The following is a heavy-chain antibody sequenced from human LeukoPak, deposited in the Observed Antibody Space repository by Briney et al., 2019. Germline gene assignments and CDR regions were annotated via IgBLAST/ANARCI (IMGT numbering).Heavy chain of an antibody. CDR3: ARLIPQKWELPGKWFDP. D-gene: IGHD1-26*01. CDR2: VSAYNGHT. J-gene: IGHJ5*02. Sequence: ASVKVSCKASGYTFNSYGISWVRQAPGQGLEGMGWVSAYNGHTNYAQKFQGRVTMTTDTSTSTASMEPRSLRSDDTAVYYCARLIPQKWELPGKWFDPWGQGTLVTVSS. V-gene: IGHV1-18*01. CDR1: GYTFNSYG.